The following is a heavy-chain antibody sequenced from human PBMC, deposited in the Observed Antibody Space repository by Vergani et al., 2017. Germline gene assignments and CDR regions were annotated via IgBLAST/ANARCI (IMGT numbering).Heavy chain of an antibody. J-gene: IGHJ4*02. Sequence: QITLRESGPTLVKPTQTLTLTCTFSGFSLTTGGEGVGWIRQPPGRALEWLAFVYWNDDERYSPSLKSRVTITKDTSKNEVILTMATMDPVDTATYYCARTNWLQDFDYWGQGTLVTVSS. V-gene: IGHV2-5*01. D-gene: IGHD5-24*01. CDR1: GFSLTTGGEG. CDR2: VYWNDDE. CDR3: ARTNWLQDFDY.